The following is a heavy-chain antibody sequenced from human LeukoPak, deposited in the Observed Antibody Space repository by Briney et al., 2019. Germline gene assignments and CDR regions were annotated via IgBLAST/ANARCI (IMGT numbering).Heavy chain of an antibody. J-gene: IGHJ4*02. Sequence: GESLKISCKGSGYSFTSYWIGWVRQMPGKGLEWMGIIYPGDSDTRYSPSFQGQVTISADKSISTAYLQWSSLKASDTAIYYCARRYCSSTSCYKSRYYDFWSGPNFDYWGQGTLVTVSS. D-gene: IGHD2-2*02. CDR3: ARRYCSSTSCYKSRYYDFWSGPNFDY. CDR2: IYPGDSDT. V-gene: IGHV5-51*01. CDR1: GYSFTSYW.